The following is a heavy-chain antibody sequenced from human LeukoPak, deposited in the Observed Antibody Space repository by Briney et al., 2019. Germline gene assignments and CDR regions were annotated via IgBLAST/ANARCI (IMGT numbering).Heavy chain of an antibody. CDR1: GYTFTSYD. D-gene: IGHD3-10*01. J-gene: IGHJ3*02. Sequence: ASVKVSCKASGYTFTSYDINWVRQATGQGLEWMGWMNPNSGNTGYAQKFQGRVTMTRNTSISTAYMELSSLRSEDTAVDYCARGGYYYGSGSYQSDAFDIWGQGTMVTVSS. CDR2: MNPNSGNT. V-gene: IGHV1-8*01. CDR3: ARGGYYYGSGSYQSDAFDI.